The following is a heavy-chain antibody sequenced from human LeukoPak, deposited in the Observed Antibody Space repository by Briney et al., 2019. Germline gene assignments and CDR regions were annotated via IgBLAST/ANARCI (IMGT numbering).Heavy chain of an antibody. D-gene: IGHD3-16*01. J-gene: IGHJ4*02. Sequence: PGGSLRLSCAASGFTFSSYWMNWARQAPGKGLEWVASINHNGNVNYYVDSVKGRFTISRDNAKNSLYLQMNSLRVEDTALYYCAKARGSIMITFGEPIDYWGQGTLVTVSS. V-gene: IGHV3-7*03. CDR2: INHNGNVN. CDR1: GFTFSSYW. CDR3: AKARGSIMITFGEPIDY.